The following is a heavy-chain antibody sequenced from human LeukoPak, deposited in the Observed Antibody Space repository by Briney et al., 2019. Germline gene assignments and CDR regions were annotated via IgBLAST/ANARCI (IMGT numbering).Heavy chain of an antibody. V-gene: IGHV3-74*01. CDR3: AGPRLPLDF. J-gene: IGHJ4*02. Sequence: GGSLRLSCAASGFTLSGYWMHWVRQAPGKGLVWVSRINSDGSATTYTDSVKGRFTISRDNAKNTVYLQMNSLRVEDTAVYYCAGPRLPLDFRGQGTLVTVSS. CDR1: GFTLSGYW. D-gene: IGHD2-15*01. CDR2: INSDGSAT.